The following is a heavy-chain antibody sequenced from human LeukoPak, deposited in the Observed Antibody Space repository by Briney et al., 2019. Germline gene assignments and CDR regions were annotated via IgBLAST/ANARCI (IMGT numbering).Heavy chain of an antibody. Sequence: GGSLRLSCAASGFTFSNYEMNWVRQAPGKGLEWVSYIGSRGAIYYADSVKGRFTISRDNAKNSLYLQMNSLRGEDPAVYYFSRGGPWTTVFGYWGQGNLVTGSS. V-gene: IGHV3-48*03. D-gene: IGHD4-17*01. CDR3: SRGGPWTTVFGY. CDR2: IGSRGAI. J-gene: IGHJ4*02. CDR1: GFTFSNYE.